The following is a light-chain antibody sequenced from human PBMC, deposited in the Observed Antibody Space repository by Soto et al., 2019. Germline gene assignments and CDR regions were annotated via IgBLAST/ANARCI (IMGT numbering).Light chain of an antibody. Sequence: EIVLTPSTGTLSLSPGESATLSCRASQSVSSSYLDWYQQQPGQAPRLLIYGKYRRGTGIPDRFRGSESGTDFTLTISRLEPEDCAGYYCQQYGSSPPGYTFDQRTKLEIQ. CDR2: GKY. CDR1: QSVSSSY. CDR3: QQYGSSPPGYT. V-gene: IGKV3-20*01. J-gene: IGKJ2*01.